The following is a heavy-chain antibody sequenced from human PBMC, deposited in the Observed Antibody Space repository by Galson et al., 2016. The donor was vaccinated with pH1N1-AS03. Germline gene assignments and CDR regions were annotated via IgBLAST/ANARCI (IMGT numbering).Heavy chain of an antibody. D-gene: IGHD2-21*01. J-gene: IGHJ2*01. CDR3: SRNPTRNMVVTSGVGYFDL. V-gene: IGHV2-5*01. CDR1: GFSLNTNGVG. Sequence: PALVKPPQTLTLTCDFSGFSLNTNGVGVGWIRQPPGKPLEWLALIYWHSAKRYNPFLTGRLTITNDTSKNQVVLTMTNMAPGDTATHYCSRNPTRNMVVTSGVGYFDLWGRGALVAVSS. CDR2: IYWHSAK.